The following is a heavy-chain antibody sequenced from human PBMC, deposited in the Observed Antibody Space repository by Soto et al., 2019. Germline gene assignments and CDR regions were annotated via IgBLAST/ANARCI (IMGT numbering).Heavy chain of an antibody. CDR2: ISSSSSYI. CDR3: ARETGIQLSLRFVP. J-gene: IGHJ5*02. D-gene: IGHD5-18*01. CDR1: GFTFSSYS. V-gene: IGHV3-21*01. Sequence: EVQLVESGGSLVKPGGSLRLSCAASGFTFSSYSMNWVRQAPGKGLEWVSSISSSSSYIYYADSVKGRFTISRDNAKNSLYLQMNSMRAEDTAVYYCARETGIQLSLRFVPWGQGTLVTVSS.